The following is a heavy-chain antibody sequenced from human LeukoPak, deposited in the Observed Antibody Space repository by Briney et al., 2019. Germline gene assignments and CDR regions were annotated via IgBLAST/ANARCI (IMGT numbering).Heavy chain of an antibody. CDR3: AAAYYGSGSYYNGLVYFDY. CDR1: GFTFTSSA. J-gene: IGHJ4*02. V-gene: IGHV1-58*02. D-gene: IGHD3-10*01. CDR2: IVVGSGNT. Sequence: SVKVSCKASGFTFTSSAMQWVRQARGQRLGWIGWIVVGSGNTNYAQKFQERVTITRDMSTSTAYMELSSLRSEDTAVYYCAAAYYGSGSYYNGLVYFDYWGQGTLVTVSS.